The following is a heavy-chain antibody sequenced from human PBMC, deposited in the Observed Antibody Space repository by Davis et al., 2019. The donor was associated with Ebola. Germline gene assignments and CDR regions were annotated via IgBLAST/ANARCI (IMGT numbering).Heavy chain of an antibody. Sequence: PGGSLRLSCAASGFTFDNAWMNWVRQAPGKGLEWAGRIKRKSEGERTYYAAPVEGRFTISRDDSKNTHYLHMNSLKIEDTAVYYCTTGSVEGGWGQGTLVTVSS. CDR2: IKRKSEGERT. J-gene: IGHJ4*02. V-gene: IGHV3-15*07. CDR3: TTGSVEGG. CDR1: GFTFDNAW.